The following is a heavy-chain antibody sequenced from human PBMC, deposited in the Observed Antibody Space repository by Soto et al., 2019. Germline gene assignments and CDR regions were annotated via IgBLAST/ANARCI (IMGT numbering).Heavy chain of an antibody. Sequence: ASVKVSCKASGYTFSFYVVQWVRQAPGQRLEWMGWVNAGSGNTRYSEKFQGRVTMTRDTSASTAYMELSSLRSEDTAVYYCARTFDYNAMDVWCQGTTVTVSS. J-gene: IGHJ6*02. CDR1: GYTFSFYV. CDR3: ARTFDYNAMDV. V-gene: IGHV1-3*01. CDR2: VNAGSGNT.